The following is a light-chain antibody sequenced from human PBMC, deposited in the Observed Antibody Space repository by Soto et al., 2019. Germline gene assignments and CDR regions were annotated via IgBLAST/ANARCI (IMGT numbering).Light chain of an antibody. CDR1: QSVSSN. V-gene: IGKV3-15*01. Sequence: EIVMTQSPATLSVSPGERATLSCRASQSVSSNLAWYQQKPGQAPRLLIYGASTRATGIPARFSGSGSGTKFTLTISSLQSEDFAVYYCQQYNYWPRTFGQGTKVAIK. CDR2: GAS. CDR3: QQYNYWPRT. J-gene: IGKJ1*01.